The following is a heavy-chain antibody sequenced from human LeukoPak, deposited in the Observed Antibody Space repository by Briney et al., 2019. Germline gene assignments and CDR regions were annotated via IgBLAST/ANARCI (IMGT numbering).Heavy chain of an antibody. J-gene: IGHJ4*02. D-gene: IGHD4-23*01. CDR3: ASLTVVTPADY. V-gene: IGHV3-48*04. Sequence: PGGSLRLSCAASGFTFSSYSMNWVRQAPGKGLEWVSYISSSSSTIYYADSVKGRFTISRDNAKNSLYLQMNSLRAEDTAVYYCASLTVVTPADYWGQGTLVTVSS. CDR1: GFTFSSYS. CDR2: ISSSSSTI.